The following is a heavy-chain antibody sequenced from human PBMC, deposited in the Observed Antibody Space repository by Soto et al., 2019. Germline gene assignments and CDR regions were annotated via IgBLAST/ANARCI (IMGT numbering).Heavy chain of an antibody. J-gene: IGHJ6*02. CDR2: IKEDGSEK. Sequence: GGSLRLSCAASGFTFSTYWISWVRQAPGKGLEWVANIKEDGSEKYYVDSVEGRFTISRDNAKNSLYLQMTSLRAEDTALYYCARGWGYFDSSGFPYLYAMDVWGQGTTVTVSS. CDR3: ARGWGYFDSSGFPYLYAMDV. CDR1: GFTFSTYW. V-gene: IGHV3-7*01. D-gene: IGHD3-22*01.